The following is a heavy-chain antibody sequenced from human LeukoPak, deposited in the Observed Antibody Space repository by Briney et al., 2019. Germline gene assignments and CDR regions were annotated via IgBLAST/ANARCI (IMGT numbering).Heavy chain of an antibody. CDR3: ARVNYDSSGYPLDY. D-gene: IGHD3-22*01. J-gene: IGHJ4*02. CDR1: GGSISSYY. V-gene: IGHV4-59*01. CDR2: IYYSGST. Sequence: SETLSLTCTVSGGSISSYYWSWIRQPPGKGLEWIGYIYYSGSTNYNPSLKSRVTISVDTSKNQFSLKLSSVTAADTAVYYCARVNYDSSGYPLDYWGQGTLSPSPQ.